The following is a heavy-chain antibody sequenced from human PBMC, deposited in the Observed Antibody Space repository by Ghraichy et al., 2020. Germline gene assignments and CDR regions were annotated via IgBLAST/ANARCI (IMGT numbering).Heavy chain of an antibody. Sequence: SETLSLTCAVSGYSISSGYYWGWIRQPPGKGLEWIGSIYHSGSTYYNPSLKSRLTISVDTSKNQFSLKLSSVTAADTAVYYCARYYYGSGLYYYYYMDVWGKGTTVTVSS. V-gene: IGHV4-38-2*01. CDR2: IYHSGST. J-gene: IGHJ6*03. D-gene: IGHD3-10*01. CDR3: ARYYYGSGLYYYYYMDV. CDR1: GYSISSGYY.